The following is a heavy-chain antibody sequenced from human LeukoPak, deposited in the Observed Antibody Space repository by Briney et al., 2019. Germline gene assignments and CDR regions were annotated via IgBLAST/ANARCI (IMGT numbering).Heavy chain of an antibody. J-gene: IGHJ1*01. CDR3: ARDYESGTNEYFQH. CDR2: INPSGGST. D-gene: IGHD3-16*01. CDR1: GYTFTSYY. V-gene: IGHV1-46*01. Sequence: ASVKVSCKASGYTFTSYYMHWVRQAPGQGLEWMGIINPSGGSTSYAQKFQGRVTITADESTSTAYMELSSLRSEDTAVYYCARDYESGTNEYFQHWGQGTLVTVSS.